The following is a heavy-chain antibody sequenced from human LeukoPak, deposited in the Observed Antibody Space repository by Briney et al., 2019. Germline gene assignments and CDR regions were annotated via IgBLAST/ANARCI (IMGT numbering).Heavy chain of an antibody. D-gene: IGHD5-12*01. Sequence: GRSLRLSCAASGFTFDDYAMHWVRQGPGRGLEWVSGINWNSGSIVYADSVKGRFTISRGNAKNSLYLQMNSLRAEDMALYYCAKGTSSAYAYYMDVWGKGTTVTVSS. J-gene: IGHJ6*03. CDR2: INWNSGSI. CDR3: AKGTSSAYAYYMDV. V-gene: IGHV3-9*03. CDR1: GFTFDDYA.